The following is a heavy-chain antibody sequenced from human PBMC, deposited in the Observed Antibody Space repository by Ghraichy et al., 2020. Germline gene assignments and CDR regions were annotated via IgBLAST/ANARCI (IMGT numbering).Heavy chain of an antibody. J-gene: IGHJ4*02. D-gene: IGHD2-15*01. V-gene: IGHV4-59*01. CDR1: GGSISSYY. CDR2: IYYSGST. Sequence: SETLSLTCTVSGGSISSYYWSWIRQPPGKGLEWIGYIYYSGSTNYNPSLKSRVTISVDTSKNQFSLKLSSVTAADTAVYYCASLAEPPYYFDYWGQGTLVTVSS. CDR3: ASLAEPPYYFDY.